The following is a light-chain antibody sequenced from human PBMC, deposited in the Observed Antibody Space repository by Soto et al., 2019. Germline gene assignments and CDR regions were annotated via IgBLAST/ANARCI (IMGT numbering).Light chain of an antibody. V-gene: IGLV1-51*01. CDR2: DNN. Sequence: QSALTQSPSVSAAPGQKVTISCSGSSSNIGNNYVSWYQQLPGTAPKLLIYDNNKRPSGIPDRFPGSKSGTSATLGITGLQTGDEADYYCGTRDGRLSGYVFGTGTKVTVL. CDR3: GTRDGRLSGYV. J-gene: IGLJ1*01. CDR1: SSNIGNNY.